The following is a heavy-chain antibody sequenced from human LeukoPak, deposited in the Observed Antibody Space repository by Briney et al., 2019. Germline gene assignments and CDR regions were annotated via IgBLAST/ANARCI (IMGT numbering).Heavy chain of an antibody. D-gene: IGHD3-10*01. CDR3: ARGPYGSATDY. CDR2: INSDGRST. J-gene: IGHJ4*02. V-gene: IGHV3-74*01. Sequence: PGGSLRLSCAASGFTFSRYWMHWVRHAPGKGLVWVSRINSDGRSTIYADSVKGGFTISRENDKNTLYVQMNSLTAEDTAVYYCARGPYGSATDYWGQATLVTVSS. CDR1: GFTFSRYW.